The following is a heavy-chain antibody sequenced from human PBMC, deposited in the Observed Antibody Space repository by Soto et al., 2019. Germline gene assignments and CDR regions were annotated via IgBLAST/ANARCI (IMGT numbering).Heavy chain of an antibody. D-gene: IGHD1-1*01. CDR2: ILVGGSP. Sequence: GGSLRLSCAASGFTFSDYYMSWVRQAPGKGLEWVSTILVGGSPHYEDSVKGRFTISRDTSKNTVYLQMNSLTAGDTAVYYCAKATATSGGAFEIYGQGAMVTVSS. J-gene: IGHJ3*02. CDR1: GFTFSDYY. V-gene: IGHV3-53*01. CDR3: AKATATSGGAFEI.